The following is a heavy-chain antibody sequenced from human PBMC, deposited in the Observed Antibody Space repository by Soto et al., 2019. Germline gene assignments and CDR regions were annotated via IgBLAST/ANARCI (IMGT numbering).Heavy chain of an antibody. Sequence: GESLKISCKSSGYTFTNYWIGWVRQMPGKGLEWMGIIYPGDSDTKYNPSFQGQVTISADKSITTTYLQWSSLKASDTAIYYCAASIFYYGMDVWGQGTTVTVSS. J-gene: IGHJ6*02. V-gene: IGHV5-51*01. CDR1: GYTFTNYW. CDR2: IYPGDSDT. CDR3: AASIFYYGMDV.